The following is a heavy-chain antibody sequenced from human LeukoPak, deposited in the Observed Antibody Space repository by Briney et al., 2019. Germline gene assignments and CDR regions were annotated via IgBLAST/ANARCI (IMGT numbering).Heavy chain of an antibody. J-gene: IGHJ5*02. Sequence: GGSLRLSCVASGFTVSRNYISWVRQAPGKGLEWVSLIYSGGSTYYADSVKGRFTISRDNSKNTLYVQMNSLRAEDTAVYYCAAHSSGYLGWFDPWGQGTLVTVSS. CDR1: GFTVSRNY. CDR3: AAHSSGYLGWFDP. D-gene: IGHD3-22*01. V-gene: IGHV3-66*01. CDR2: IYSGGST.